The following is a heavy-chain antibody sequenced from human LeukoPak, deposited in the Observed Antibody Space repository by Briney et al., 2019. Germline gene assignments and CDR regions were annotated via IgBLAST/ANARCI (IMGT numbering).Heavy chain of an antibody. CDR1: GFTFSSYS. Sequence: PGGSLRLACAASGFTFSSYSMNWVRQAPGKGLEWVSSISSSSSYIYYADSVEGRFTISRDNAKNSLYLQMNSLRAEDTAVYYSAREDGFSGAFDIWGQGTMVTVSS. V-gene: IGHV3-21*01. D-gene: IGHD3-3*02. J-gene: IGHJ3*02. CDR3: AREDGFSGAFDI. CDR2: ISSSSSYI.